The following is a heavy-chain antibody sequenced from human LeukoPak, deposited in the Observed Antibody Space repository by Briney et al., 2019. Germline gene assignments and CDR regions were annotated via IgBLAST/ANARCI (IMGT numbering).Heavy chain of an antibody. Sequence: PSETLSLTCTVSGGSISSGGYYWSWIRQHPGKGLEWIGYIYYSGSTYYNPSLKSRVTISVDTSKNQFSLKLSSVTAADTAVYYCARQDYYDSSGYYYEPPLWGQGTLVTVSS. CDR2: IYYSGST. D-gene: IGHD3-22*01. J-gene: IGHJ4*02. CDR1: GGSISSGGYY. V-gene: IGHV4-31*03. CDR3: ARQDYYDSSGYYYEPPL.